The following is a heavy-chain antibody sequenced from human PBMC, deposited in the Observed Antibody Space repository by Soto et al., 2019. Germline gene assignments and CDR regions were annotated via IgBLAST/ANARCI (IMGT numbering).Heavy chain of an antibody. Sequence: EVQLVDSGGGLVQPWGSLRLSCAGSGFIFSNYWMHWVRQAPGKGLEWVSRIDHDGPTDYADSVRGRLIISRDNAENTLYLQMNSLRPEDTAGYYCVRDGHGDYWGQGTLVTVSS. CDR2: IDHDGPT. CDR3: VRDGHGDY. CDR1: GFIFSNYW. J-gene: IGHJ4*02. V-gene: IGHV3-74*01.